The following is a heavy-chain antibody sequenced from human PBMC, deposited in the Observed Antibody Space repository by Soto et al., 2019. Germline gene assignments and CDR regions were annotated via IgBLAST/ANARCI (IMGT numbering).Heavy chain of an antibody. D-gene: IGHD3-3*01. V-gene: IGHV3-9*01. CDR3: AKDPQEEWNHSLMDV. J-gene: IGHJ6*03. CDR2: ISWNSGSA. Sequence: PGGSLRLSCAASGFNFDDYAMHWVRQAPGKGLEWVSGISWNSGSADYADSVKGRFTISRDNAKNSLYLQMNSLRAEDTALCYCAKDPQEEWNHSLMDVWGKGTTVTVSS. CDR1: GFNFDDYA.